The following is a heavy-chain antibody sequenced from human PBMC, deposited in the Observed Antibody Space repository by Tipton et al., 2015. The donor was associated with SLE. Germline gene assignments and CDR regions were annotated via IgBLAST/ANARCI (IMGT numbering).Heavy chain of an antibody. J-gene: IGHJ5*02. CDR1: GGSLSSYY. Sequence: TLSLTCTVSGGSLSSYYWRWIRQPPGKGLEWIGYIYTSGSTNYHPSLKSRVTISVDTSKNQFSLKLSSVTAADTAVYYCAREGAYYYDSGGLGSWFDPWGQGTLVTVSS. CDR2: IYTSGST. D-gene: IGHD3-22*01. V-gene: IGHV4-4*08. CDR3: AREGAYYYDSGGLGSWFDP.